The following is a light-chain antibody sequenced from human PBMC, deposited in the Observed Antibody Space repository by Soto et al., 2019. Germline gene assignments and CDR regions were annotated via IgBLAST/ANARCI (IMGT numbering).Light chain of an antibody. V-gene: IGKV2-28*01. CDR1: QSLLHSDGYNY. CDR2: LGS. Sequence: IVMTQSQLSLPVTPGEPASISCRSSQSLLHSDGYNYLDWYLQKPGQSPQLLISLGSNRASGVPDRFSGSGSGTDFTLKISSVEAEDVGVYYCMQALQRPWTFGQGTKVDIK. CDR3: MQALQRPWT. J-gene: IGKJ1*01.